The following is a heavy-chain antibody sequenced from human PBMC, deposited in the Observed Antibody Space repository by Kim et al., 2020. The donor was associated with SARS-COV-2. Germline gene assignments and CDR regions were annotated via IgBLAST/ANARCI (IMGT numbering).Heavy chain of an antibody. CDR3: ARKRYYYDSGASAVAMDV. D-gene: IGHD3-22*01. Sequence: GGSLRLSCAASGFTFSSSEMNWVRQAPGKGLEWVSYISSSGSTIYYADSVKGRFTISRDNAKNSLYLQINRLRAEDTAVYYCARKRYYYDSGASAVAMDVWGQGTTVTVSS. CDR1: GFTFSSSE. V-gene: IGHV3-48*03. J-gene: IGHJ6*02. CDR2: ISSSGSTI.